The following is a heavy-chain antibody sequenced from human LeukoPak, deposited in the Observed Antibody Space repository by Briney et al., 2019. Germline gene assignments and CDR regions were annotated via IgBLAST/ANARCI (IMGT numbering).Heavy chain of an antibody. CDR1: GFAVSSNY. V-gene: IGHV3-66*02. Sequence: PGGSLRLSCAASGFAVSSNYMSWVRQAPGKGLEWVSVIYSGGSTYYADSAKGRFTISRDNSKNTLYLQVNSLRAEDTAVYYCASQYCSGGSCQKTYTDYWGQGTLVTVSS. D-gene: IGHD2-15*01. CDR3: ASQYCSGGSCQKTYTDY. CDR2: IYSGGST. J-gene: IGHJ4*02.